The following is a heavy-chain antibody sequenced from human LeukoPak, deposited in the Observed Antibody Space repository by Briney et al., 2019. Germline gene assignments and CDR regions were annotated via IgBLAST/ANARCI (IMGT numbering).Heavy chain of an antibody. J-gene: IGHJ6*04. CDR1: GFTFSTYG. D-gene: IGHD3-10*02. CDR3: AELGITMIGGV. CDR2: ISYDGSTK. V-gene: IGHV3-30*18. Sequence: GSLRLSCTASGFTFSTYGMHWVRQAPGKGLEWVTLISYDGSTKYYSDSVKGRFTLSRDNSKNTLYLQMNSLRAEDTAVYYCAELGITMIGGVWGKGTTVTISS.